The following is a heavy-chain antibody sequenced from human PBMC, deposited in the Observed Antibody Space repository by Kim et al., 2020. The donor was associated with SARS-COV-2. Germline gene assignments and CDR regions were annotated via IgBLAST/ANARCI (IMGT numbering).Heavy chain of an antibody. V-gene: IGHV3-33*01. CDR1: GFTFSSYG. Sequence: GGSLRLSCAASGFTFSSYGMHWVRQAPGKGLEWVAVIWYDGSNKYYADSVKGRFTISRDNSKNTLYLQMNSLRAEDTAVYYCPTDTYHYDFWSGYSSYYYYYYMDVWGKGTTVTVSS. CDR2: IWYDGSNK. D-gene: IGHD3-3*01. CDR3: PTDTYHYDFWSGYSSYYYYYYMDV. J-gene: IGHJ6*03.